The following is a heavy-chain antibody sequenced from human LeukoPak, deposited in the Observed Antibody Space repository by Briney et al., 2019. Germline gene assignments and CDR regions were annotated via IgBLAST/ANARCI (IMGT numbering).Heavy chain of an antibody. J-gene: IGHJ3*02. CDR3: ARGQFVVVPAAMPFDI. V-gene: IGHV1-2*02. D-gene: IGHD2-2*01. CDR1: GYTFTGYY. CDR2: INPNSGGT. Sequence: ASVTVSCKASGYTFTGYYMHWVRQAPGQGLEWMGWINPNSGGTNYAQKFQGRVTMTRDTSISTAYMELSRLRSDDTAVYYCARGQFVVVPAAMPFDIWGQGTMVTVSS.